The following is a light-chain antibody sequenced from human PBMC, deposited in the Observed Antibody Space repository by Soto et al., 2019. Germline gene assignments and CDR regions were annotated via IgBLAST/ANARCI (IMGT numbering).Light chain of an antibody. Sequence: DIQMTQSPSTLSASVGDRVTITCRASQSISDWLAWFQQKPGKAPKVLIYDASTLESGVPSRFSGSGSGTEFTLTISSLQPEDSATYYCQQHNSSPWTFGQGTRVDIQ. V-gene: IGKV1-5*01. J-gene: IGKJ1*01. CDR3: QQHNSSPWT. CDR1: QSISDW. CDR2: DAS.